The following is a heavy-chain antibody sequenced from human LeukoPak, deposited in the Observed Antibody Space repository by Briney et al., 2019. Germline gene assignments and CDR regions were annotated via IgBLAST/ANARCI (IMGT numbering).Heavy chain of an antibody. V-gene: IGHV3-30*02. J-gene: IGHJ2*01. CDR3: AKDYSSAMVFDL. Sequence: PGGSLRLSCAASGFTFSSYGMHWVRQAPGKGLEWVAFIRYDGSNKYYADSVKGRFTISRDNSKNTLYLQMNSLRAEDTAVYYCAKDYSSAMVFDLWGRGTLVTVSS. CDR2: IRYDGSNK. D-gene: IGHD6-25*01. CDR1: GFTFSSYG.